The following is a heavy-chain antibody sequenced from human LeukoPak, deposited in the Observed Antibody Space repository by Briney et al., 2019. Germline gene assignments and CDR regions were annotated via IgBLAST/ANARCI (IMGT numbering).Heavy chain of an antibody. J-gene: IGHJ2*01. CDR3: ARGALGYDILTGYYTHYWYFDL. CDR2: INPSGGST. Sequence: GASVKVSRKASGYTFTSYYMHWVRQAPGQGLEWMGIINPSGGSTSYAQKFQGRVTMTRDTSTSTVYMELSSLRSEDTAVYYCARGALGYDILTGYYTHYWYFDLWGRGTLVTVSS. V-gene: IGHV1-46*01. CDR1: GYTFTSYY. D-gene: IGHD3-9*01.